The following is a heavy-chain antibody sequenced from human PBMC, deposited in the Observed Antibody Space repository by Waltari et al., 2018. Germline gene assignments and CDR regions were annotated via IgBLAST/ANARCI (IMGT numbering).Heavy chain of an antibody. V-gene: IGHV4-34*01. J-gene: IGHJ6*02. CDR3: ARDSCSSTSCYGNYYYGMDV. CDR1: GGSFSGYY. Sequence: QVQLQQWGAGLLKPSETLSLTCAVYGGSFSGYYWSWIRQPPGKGLEWIGEINHSGRTNYNPSLKSRVTISVDTSKNQFSLKLSSVTAADTAVYYCARDSCSSTSCYGNYYYGMDVWGQGTTVTVSS. D-gene: IGHD2-2*01. CDR2: INHSGRT.